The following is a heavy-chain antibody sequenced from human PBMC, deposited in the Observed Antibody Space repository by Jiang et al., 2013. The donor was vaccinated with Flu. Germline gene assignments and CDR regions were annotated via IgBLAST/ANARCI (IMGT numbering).Heavy chain of an antibody. V-gene: IGHV2-70*04. D-gene: IGHD2-8*01. CDR2: IDWDDDK. CDR3: ARDQRYCTNGVCYRWFDP. Sequence: KPTQTLTLTCTFSGFSLSTSGMRVSWIRQPPGKALEWLARIDWDDDKFYSTSLKTRLTISKDTSKNQVVLTMTNMDPVDTATYYCARDQRYCTNGVCYRWFDPWGQGTLVTVSS. J-gene: IGHJ5*02. CDR1: GFSLSTSGMR.